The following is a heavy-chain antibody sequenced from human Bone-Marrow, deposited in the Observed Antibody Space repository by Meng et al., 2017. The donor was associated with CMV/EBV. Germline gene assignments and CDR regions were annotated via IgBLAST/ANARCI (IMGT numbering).Heavy chain of an antibody. J-gene: IGHJ5*02. CDR3: ARTPSSSSLGFS. CDR2: ISAYNGNT. V-gene: IGHV1-18*01. CDR1: GYTFTSYG. D-gene: IGHD6-6*01. Sequence: ASVKVSCKASGYTFTSYGISWVRQAPGQGLEWMGWISAYNGNTNYAQKFQGRVTMTRDTSISTAYMELSRLRSDDTAVYYCARTPSSSSLGFSWGQGTLVTVSS.